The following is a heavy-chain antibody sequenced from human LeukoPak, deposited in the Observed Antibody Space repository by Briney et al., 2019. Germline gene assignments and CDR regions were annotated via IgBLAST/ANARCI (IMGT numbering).Heavy chain of an antibody. J-gene: IGHJ4*02. CDR2: ISGSGGST. D-gene: IGHD3-9*01. CDR1: GFTFSSYA. Sequence: GGSLRLSCAASGFTFSSYAMSWVRQAPGKGLEWVSAISGSGGSTYYADSVKGRFTISRDNSKNTLYLQMNSLRAEDTAVYYWAKIGGGVYDILTGYYKGIDYWGQGTLVTVSS. CDR3: AKIGGGVYDILTGYYKGIDY. V-gene: IGHV3-23*01.